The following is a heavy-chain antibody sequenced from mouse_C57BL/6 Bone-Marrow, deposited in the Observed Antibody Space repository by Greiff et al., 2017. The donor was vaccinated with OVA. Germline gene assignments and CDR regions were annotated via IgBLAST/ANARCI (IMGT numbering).Heavy chain of an antibody. D-gene: IGHD2-5*01. CDR3: TRAYYSNSFAY. Sequence: EVHLVESGEGLVKPGGSLKLSCAASGFTFSSYAMSWVRQTPEKRLEWVAYISSGGDYIYYADTVKGRFTISRDNARNTLYLQMSSLKSEDTAMYYCTRAYYSNSFAYWGQGTLVTVSA. CDR1: GFTFSSYA. J-gene: IGHJ3*01. CDR2: ISSGGDYI. V-gene: IGHV5-9-1*02.